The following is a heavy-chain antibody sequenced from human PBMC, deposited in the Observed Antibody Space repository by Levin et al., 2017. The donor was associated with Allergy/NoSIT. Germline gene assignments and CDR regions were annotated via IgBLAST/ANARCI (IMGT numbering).Heavy chain of an antibody. CDR2: IYHNGIT. D-gene: IGHD2-2*01. J-gene: IGHJ4*02. CDR3: ARSPDCTTTSCFSLFDY. Sequence: PSETLSLTCTVSGASFSGADYYWSWIRQPPGTGLEWVGYIYHNGITFYSPSLKSRLTISLDTSKNHFSLNLNSVTAADTAVYYCARSPDCTTTSCFSLFDYWGQGALVTVSS. CDR1: GASFSGADYY. V-gene: IGHV4-30-4*01.